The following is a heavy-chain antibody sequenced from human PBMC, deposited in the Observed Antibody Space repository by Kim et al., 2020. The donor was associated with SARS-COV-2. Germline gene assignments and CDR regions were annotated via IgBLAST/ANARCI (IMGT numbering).Heavy chain of an antibody. CDR1: EFTFSSYE. V-gene: IGHV3-48*03. CDR3: ARDLHKVRGIFPYFYGMDV. D-gene: IGHD3-10*01. Sequence: GGSLRLSCAASEFTFSSYEMNWVRQAPGKGLEWVSYISSGGTTIYYADSLKGRFTISRDNANSSLFLQMNSLGVEDTAVYYCARDLHKVRGIFPYFYGMDVWGQGTTVTVSS. J-gene: IGHJ6*02. CDR2: ISSGGTTI.